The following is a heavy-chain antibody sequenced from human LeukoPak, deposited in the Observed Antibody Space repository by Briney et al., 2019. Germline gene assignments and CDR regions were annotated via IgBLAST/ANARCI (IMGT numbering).Heavy chain of an antibody. J-gene: IGHJ4*02. CDR3: GGGGYSGDEGGEGLFDY. Sequence: ASVKVSCKASGGTFSSYAISWVRQAPGQGLEWMGGIIPIFGTANYAQKFQGRVTITTDESMSTAYMELSSLRSEDTAVYYCGGGGYSGDEGGEGLFDYWGQGTLVTVSS. D-gene: IGHD5-12*01. CDR1: GGTFSSYA. V-gene: IGHV1-69*05. CDR2: IIPIFGTA.